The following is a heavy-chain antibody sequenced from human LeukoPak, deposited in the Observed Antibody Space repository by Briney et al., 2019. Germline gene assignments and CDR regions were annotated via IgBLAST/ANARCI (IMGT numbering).Heavy chain of an antibody. CDR1: GFTFTNAW. Sequence: GGSLRLSCAASGFTFTNAWMSWVRQAPGKGLEWVGRIKSNTDGGTTDYAAPVKCRFTISRDDSKNTLYMQMNSLKTKDTAVYYCTTDQASVTPRGARRFYYYYMSVWGKGTTVTVSS. J-gene: IGHJ6*03. D-gene: IGHD4-11*01. CDR2: IKSNTDGGTT. CDR3: TTDQASVTPRGARRFYYYYMSV. V-gene: IGHV3-15*01.